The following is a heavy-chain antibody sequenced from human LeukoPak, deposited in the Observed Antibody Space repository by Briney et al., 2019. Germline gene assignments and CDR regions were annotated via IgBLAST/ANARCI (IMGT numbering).Heavy chain of an antibody. D-gene: IGHD4-11*01. V-gene: IGHV4-59*01. CDR1: GGSITSYY. CDR2: IYNSGST. CDR3: ARLYSSSLGRVFDY. J-gene: IGHJ4*02. Sequence: PSETLSLTCTVSGGSITSYYWGWIRQPPGKGLEWIGYIYNSGSTNYNPSLKSRVTISVDTSKNQFSLKLSSVTAADTAVYYCARLYSSSLGRVFDYWGQGTLVTVSS.